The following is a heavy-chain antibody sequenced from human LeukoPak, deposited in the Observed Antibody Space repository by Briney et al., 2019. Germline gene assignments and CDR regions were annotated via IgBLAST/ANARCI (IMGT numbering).Heavy chain of an antibody. CDR1: GLTFSNFK. D-gene: IGHD1-26*01. CDR3: AKDRGSYQGY. V-gene: IGHV3-23*01. Sequence: GGSLRLSCAVSGLTFSNFKMNWVRQAPGKGLEWVSAISGSGGSTYYADSVKGRFTISRDNSKNTLYLQMNSLRAEDTAVYYCAKDRGSYQGYWGQGTLVTVSS. J-gene: IGHJ4*02. CDR2: ISGSGGST.